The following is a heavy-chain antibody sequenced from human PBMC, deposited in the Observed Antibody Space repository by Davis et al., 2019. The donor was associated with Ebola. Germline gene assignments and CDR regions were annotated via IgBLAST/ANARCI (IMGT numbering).Heavy chain of an antibody. D-gene: IGHD6-6*01. CDR1: GFTFSNAW. CDR3: TTGEYSSSEGLRDY. V-gene: IGHV3-15*01. Sequence: GESLKISCAASGFTFSNAWMTWVRQAPGKGLEWVGRIKSKTDGGTTDYAAPVKGRFTISRDDSKNTLYLQMNSLKTEDTAVYYCTTGEYSSSEGLRDYWGQGTLVTVSS. CDR2: IKSKTDGGTT. J-gene: IGHJ4*02.